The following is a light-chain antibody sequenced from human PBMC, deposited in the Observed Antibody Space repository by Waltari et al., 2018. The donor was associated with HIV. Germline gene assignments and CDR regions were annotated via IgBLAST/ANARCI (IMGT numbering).Light chain of an antibody. Sequence: QSALTQPASVSGSPGQSIPISRTGTRPDIGNFNRVPWYQQHPGKVPKLLIYEVSTRPSGISDRFSGSKSGNTASLTISGLQADDEALFYCSSYASTSTPVLFGGGTQLTVL. CDR2: EVS. V-gene: IGLV2-14*02. CDR3: SSYASTSTPVL. CDR1: RPDIGNFNR. J-gene: IGLJ2*01.